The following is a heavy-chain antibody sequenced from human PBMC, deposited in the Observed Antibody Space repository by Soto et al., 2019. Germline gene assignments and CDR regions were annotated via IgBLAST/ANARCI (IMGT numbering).Heavy chain of an antibody. J-gene: IGHJ6*02. CDR2: IWYDGSKK. D-gene: IGHD6-13*01. CDR3: ARDQDSSSSWYYYYGMDV. Sequence: QVQLVESGGGVVQPGRSLRLSCAASGFTFSSYGMHWVRQAPGKGLEWVAVIWYDGSKKYYADSVKGRFTISRDNSKNTLYLQMNSLRAEDTAVYYCARDQDSSSSWYYYYGMDVWGQGTTVTVSS. V-gene: IGHV3-33*01. CDR1: GFTFSSYG.